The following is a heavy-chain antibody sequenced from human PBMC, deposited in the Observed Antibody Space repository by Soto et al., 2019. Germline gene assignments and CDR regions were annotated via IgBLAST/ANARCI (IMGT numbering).Heavy chain of an antibody. Sequence: LSLTCADSGGSISSGGYSWSWIRQPPGKGLEWIGYIYHGGYTYYNPSLKSRVTISVDRSKNQFSLKLSSVTAADTAVYYCARAHYGDYGYGMDVWGQGTTVTVSS. V-gene: IGHV4-30-2*01. CDR3: ARAHYGDYGYGMDV. CDR2: IYHGGYT. J-gene: IGHJ6*02. CDR1: GGSISSGGYS. D-gene: IGHD4-17*01.